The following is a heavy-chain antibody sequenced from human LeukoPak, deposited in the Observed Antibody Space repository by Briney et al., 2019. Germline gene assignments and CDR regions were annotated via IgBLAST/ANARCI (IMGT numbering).Heavy chain of an antibody. CDR1: GFTFSSYA. Sequence: SGGSLRLSCAASGFTFSSYAMSWVRQAPGKGLEWVSTISGGGGTPYYADSVKGRFTISRDNSKNTLYLQMNSLRAEDTAVYYCAKAGAVVVVAAKYFDYWGQGTLVTVSS. CDR2: ISGGGGTP. CDR3: AKAGAVVVVAAKYFDY. D-gene: IGHD2-15*01. V-gene: IGHV3-23*01. J-gene: IGHJ4*02.